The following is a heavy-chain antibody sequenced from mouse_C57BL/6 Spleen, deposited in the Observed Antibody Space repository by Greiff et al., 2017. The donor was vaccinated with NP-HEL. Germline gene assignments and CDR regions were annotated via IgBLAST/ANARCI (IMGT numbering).Heavy chain of an antibody. CDR3: ARNSEVLRRSHWYFDV. CDR2: IWTGGGT. CDR1: GFSLTSYA. J-gene: IGHJ1*03. D-gene: IGHD1-2*01. V-gene: IGHV2-9-1*01. Sequence: QVQLQQSGPGLVAPSQSLSITCTVSGFSLTSYAISWVRQPPGKGLEWLGVIWTGGGTNYNSALKSRLSISKDNSKSQVFLKMNSLQTDDTARYYCARNSEVLRRSHWYFDVWGTGTTVTVSS.